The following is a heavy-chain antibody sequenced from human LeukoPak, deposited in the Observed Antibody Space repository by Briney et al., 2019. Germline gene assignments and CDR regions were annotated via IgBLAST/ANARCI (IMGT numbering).Heavy chain of an antibody. CDR3: ARVIPLSSWSVDR. CDR2: INPNSGGT. D-gene: IGHD6-19*01. J-gene: IGHJ5*02. V-gene: IGHV1-2*02. Sequence: GASVKVSCKASGYTFTGYYMHWVRQAPGQGLEWMGWINPNSGGTNYAQKFQGRVTMTRDTSISTAYMELSRLRSDDTAVYYCARVIPLSSWSVDRWGQGTLVTVSS. CDR1: GYTFTGYY.